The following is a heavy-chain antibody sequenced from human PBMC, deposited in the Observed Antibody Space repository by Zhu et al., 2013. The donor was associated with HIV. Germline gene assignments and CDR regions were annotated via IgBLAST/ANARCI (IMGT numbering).Heavy chain of an antibody. J-gene: IGHJ3*01. CDR2: INPNSGGT. Sequence: QVQLVQSGAEVKKPGASVKVSCKASGYTFTGYYMHWVRQAPGQGLEWMGWINPNSGGTKYEQKFQGRVTMTRDTSISTAYMELSRLRSDDMAVYYCARDRSVYFSGNYIGNAFDVWGHGTMVIVSS. CDR1: GYTFTGYY. CDR3: ARDRSVYFSGNYIGNAFDV. D-gene: IGHD3-10*01. V-gene: IGHV1-2*02.